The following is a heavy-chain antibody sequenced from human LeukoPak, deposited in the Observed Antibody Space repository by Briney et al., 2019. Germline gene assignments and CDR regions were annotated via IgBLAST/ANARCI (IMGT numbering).Heavy chain of an antibody. CDR1: GFTFSTYW. J-gene: IGHJ3*01. V-gene: IGHV3-7*04. CDR3: ARENYYDSSGNDAFDV. Sequence: SGGSLRLSCTVSGFTFSTYWMTWVRQAPGKGLEWVANIKQDGSEKYYVDSVKGRFTITRDNAKKALYLEMNSLRVEDTALYYCARENYYDSSGNDAFDVWGQGTMVTDSS. D-gene: IGHD3-22*01. CDR2: IKQDGSEK.